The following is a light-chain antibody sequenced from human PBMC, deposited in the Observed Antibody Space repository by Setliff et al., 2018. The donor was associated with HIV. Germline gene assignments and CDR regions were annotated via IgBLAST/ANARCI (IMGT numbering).Light chain of an antibody. Sequence: QSALTQPASVSGSPGQSITLSCTGTSSDVGSYNLVSWFQQHPGKAPKLIIYEVSKRPSGVSSRFSGSKSGNTAFLTISGLQAEDEADYYCCSYAGRYTPYVFGTGTKVTVL. CDR1: SSDVGSYNL. CDR2: EVS. V-gene: IGLV2-23*02. CDR3: CSYAGRYTPYV. J-gene: IGLJ1*01.